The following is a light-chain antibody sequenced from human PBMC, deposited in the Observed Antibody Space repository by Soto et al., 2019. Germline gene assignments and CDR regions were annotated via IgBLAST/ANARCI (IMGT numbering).Light chain of an antibody. V-gene: IGLV2-14*03. CDR3: TSYTSSPTLL. CDR1: SDDIGTDNF. Sequence: QSVLTQPAAASGSTGQSITITCTGTSDDIGTDNFVSRYQQYPGKAPQLIIYEVSYRPSGVSNRFSASKSGNTASLTISSLQAEDEADYFCTSYTSSPTLLFGTGTKVTVL. J-gene: IGLJ1*01. CDR2: EVS.